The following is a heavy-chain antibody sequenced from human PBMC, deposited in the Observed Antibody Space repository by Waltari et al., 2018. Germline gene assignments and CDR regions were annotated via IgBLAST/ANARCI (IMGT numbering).Heavy chain of an antibody. CDR3: ARESSYYDFWSGYYTPTWYFDL. CDR2: IDPSWGS. Sequence: QVQLQESGPGLVKPSETLSLTCTVSGGSISSYYWSWIRQPAGQGLEWIGLIDPSWGSTPNPARKSRATMSVDTANNQFSLKLGSVTAADTAVYYCARESSYYDFWSGYYTPTWYFDLWGRGTLVTVSS. D-gene: IGHD3-3*01. J-gene: IGHJ2*01. CDR1: GGSISSYY. V-gene: IGHV4-4*07.